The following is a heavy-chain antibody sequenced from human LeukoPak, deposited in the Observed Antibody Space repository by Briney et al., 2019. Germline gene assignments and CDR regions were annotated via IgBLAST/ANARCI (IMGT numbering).Heavy chain of an antibody. CDR2: ISGSGGST. CDR3: ARVYSSGWPLDY. Sequence: GGSLRPSCAASGFMFSSNWMSWVRQAPGKGLEWVSAISGSGGSTYYADSVKGRFTISRDNSKNTLYLQMNSLRAEDTAVYYCARVYSSGWPLDYWGQGTLVTVSS. V-gene: IGHV3-23*01. CDR1: GFMFSSNW. D-gene: IGHD6-19*01. J-gene: IGHJ4*02.